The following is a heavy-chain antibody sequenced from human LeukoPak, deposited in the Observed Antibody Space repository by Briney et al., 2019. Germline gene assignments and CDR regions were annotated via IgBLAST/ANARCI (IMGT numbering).Heavy chain of an antibody. CDR2: INGDGSST. D-gene: IGHD3-10*01. CDR3: ARDRSYYGSGSYYPNPYNWCDP. CDR1: GFTISSYW. Sequence: PGGSLRLSCAACGFTISSYWVHWVCQAPGKGLVWVSRINGDGSSTSYADSVKGRFTISRDNAKNSLYLQMNSLRAEDTAVYYYARDRSYYGSGSYYPNPYNWCDPWGQGTLVTVSS. J-gene: IGHJ5*02. V-gene: IGHV3-74*01.